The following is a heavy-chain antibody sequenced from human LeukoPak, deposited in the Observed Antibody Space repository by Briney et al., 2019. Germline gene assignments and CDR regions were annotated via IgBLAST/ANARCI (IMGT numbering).Heavy chain of an antibody. CDR3: ARLLTYYDFWSGSSAFDI. D-gene: IGHD3-3*01. J-gene: IGHJ3*02. CDR1: GYSFTSYW. V-gene: IGHV5-51*01. CDR2: IYPGDSDT. Sequence: GESLKISCKGSGYSFTSYWIGWVRQMPGKGLEWMGIIYPGDSDTRYSPSFQGQVTISADKSISTAYLQWSSLKASDTAMYYCARLLTYYDFWSGSSAFDIWGQGTMATVSS.